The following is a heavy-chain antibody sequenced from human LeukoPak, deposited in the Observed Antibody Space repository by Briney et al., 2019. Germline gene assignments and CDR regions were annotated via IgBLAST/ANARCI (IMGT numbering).Heavy chain of an antibody. CDR1: GFTFSSYW. V-gene: IGHV3-7*01. D-gene: IGHD6-13*01. CDR3: ARDRRAAAGLYYMDV. CDR2: IKQDGSEK. Sequence: PGGSLRLSCAASGFTFSSYWMSWVRQAPGKGLEWVANIKQDGSEKYYVDSVKGRFTISRDNAKNSLYLQMNSLRAEDTAVYYCARDRRAAAGLYYMDVWGKGTTVTVSS. J-gene: IGHJ6*03.